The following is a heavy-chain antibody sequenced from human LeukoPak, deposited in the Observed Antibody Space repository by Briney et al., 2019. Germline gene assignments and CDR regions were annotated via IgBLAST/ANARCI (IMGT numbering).Heavy chain of an antibody. J-gene: IGHJ4*02. CDR2: IYSGGGT. D-gene: IGHD4-17*01. V-gene: IGHV3-66*01. Sequence: GGSLRLSCAASGFTFSSYWLHWVRQAPGKGLEWVSLIYSGGGTYYADSVKGRFTISRDNSRNTLSLQMNSLRVDDTAVYYCARGFRSVTTWGYFDYWGRGALVTVSS. CDR3: ARGFRSVTTWGYFDY. CDR1: GFTFSSYW.